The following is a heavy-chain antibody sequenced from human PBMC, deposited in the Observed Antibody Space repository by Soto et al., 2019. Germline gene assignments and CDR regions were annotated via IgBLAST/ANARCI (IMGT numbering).Heavy chain of an antibody. V-gene: IGHV3-66*01. CDR1: GFTVSSNY. Sequence: EVQLVESGGGLVQPGGSLRLSCAASGFTVSSNYMSWVRQAPGKGLEWVSVSYSGGSTYYADSVKGRFTISRDNSKNTLYLKMNSLRAEDTAVYYCARGGGIQLWLGYGMDGWGQGTTVTVSS. CDR3: ARGGGIQLWLGYGMDG. J-gene: IGHJ6*02. D-gene: IGHD5-18*01. CDR2: SYSGGST.